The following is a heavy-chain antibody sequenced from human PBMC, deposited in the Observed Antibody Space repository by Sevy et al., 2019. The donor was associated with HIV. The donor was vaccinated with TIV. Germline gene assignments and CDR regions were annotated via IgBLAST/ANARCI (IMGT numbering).Heavy chain of an antibody. Sequence: GESLKISCAGSGFAFRYYAMHWVRQAPGKGLEWVGVISFDGRGPNLADSVKGRFTISRDNSAFTLYLQMDDLRPEDTALYYCAKGGDMVRSKFETWGQGTLVTVSS. D-gene: IGHD3-10*01. CDR3: AKGGDMVRSKFET. CDR2: ISFDGRGP. J-gene: IGHJ5*02. CDR1: GFAFRYYA. V-gene: IGHV3-30*18.